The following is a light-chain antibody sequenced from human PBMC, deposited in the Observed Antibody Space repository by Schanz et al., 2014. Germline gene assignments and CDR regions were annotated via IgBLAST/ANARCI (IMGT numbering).Light chain of an antibody. CDR2: DVS. Sequence: DIQMTQSPSSLSASVGDRVTITCQASEGIKNYLNWYQQQPGKANKLLIYDVSKLDAGVPKRLNGSGYGKNFYLKIRRMKNEDVATYYCQQHEIHRTFGGGTKVEI. J-gene: IGKJ4*01. V-gene: IGKV1-33*01. CDR3: QQHEIHRT. CDR1: EGIKNY.